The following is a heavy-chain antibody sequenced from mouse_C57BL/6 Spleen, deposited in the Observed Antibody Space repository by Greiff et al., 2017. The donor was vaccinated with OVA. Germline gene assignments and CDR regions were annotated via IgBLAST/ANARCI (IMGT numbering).Heavy chain of an antibody. Sequence: QVQLQQPGAELVRPGTSVKLSCKASGYTFTSYWMHWVKQRPGQGLEWIGVIDPSDSYTNYNQKFKGKATLTVDTSSSTAYMQLSSLTSEDSAVYYCGSTTTGGMAYWGQGTLVTVSA. V-gene: IGHV1-59*01. D-gene: IGHD2-12*01. CDR2: IDPSDSYT. J-gene: IGHJ3*01. CDR1: GYTFTSYW. CDR3: GSTTTGGMAY.